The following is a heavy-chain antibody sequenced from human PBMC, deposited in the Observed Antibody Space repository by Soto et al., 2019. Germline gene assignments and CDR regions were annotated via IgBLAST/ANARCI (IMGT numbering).Heavy chain of an antibody. J-gene: IGHJ6*03. D-gene: IGHD3-9*01. CDR1: GRSISSYY. V-gene: IGHV4-59*01. CDR3: ARVVRAGTGLYYYYYYYMDV. CDR2: IYYSGST. Sequence: ASETLSLTCTVSGRSISSYYWSWIRQPPGKGLEWIGYIYYSGSTNYNPSLKSRVTISVDTSKNQFSLKLSSVTAADTAVYYCARVVRAGTGLYYYYYYYMDVWGKGTTVTV.